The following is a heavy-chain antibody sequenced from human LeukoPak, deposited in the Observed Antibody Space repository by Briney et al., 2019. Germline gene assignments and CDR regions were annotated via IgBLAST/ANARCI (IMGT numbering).Heavy chain of an antibody. CDR1: GGSISSGGYY. Sequence: PSETLSLTCTVSGGSISSGGYYWSWIRQHPGKGLEWIGYIYYSGSTYYNPSLKSRVTISVDTSKNQFSLKLSSVTAADTAVYYCARGSWIQLWWGVDYWGQGTLVTVSS. V-gene: IGHV4-31*03. CDR3: ARGSWIQLWWGVDY. CDR2: IYYSGST. D-gene: IGHD5-18*01. J-gene: IGHJ4*02.